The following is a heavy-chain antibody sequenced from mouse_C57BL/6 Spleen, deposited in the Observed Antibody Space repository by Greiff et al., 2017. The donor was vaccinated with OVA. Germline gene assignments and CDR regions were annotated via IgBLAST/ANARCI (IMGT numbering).Heavy chain of an antibody. J-gene: IGHJ4*01. CDR2: IYWDDDK. CDR3: ARRENYEGIGYYAMDY. V-gene: IGHV8-12*01. D-gene: IGHD1-1*01. CDR1: GFSLSTSGMG. Sequence: QVQLKQSGPGILQSSQTLSLTCSFSGFSLSTSGMGVSWIRQPSGKGLEWLAHIYWDDDKRYNPSLKSRRTISKDTSRNQVFLKITSVDTADTATYYCARRENYEGIGYYAMDYWGQGTSVTVSS.